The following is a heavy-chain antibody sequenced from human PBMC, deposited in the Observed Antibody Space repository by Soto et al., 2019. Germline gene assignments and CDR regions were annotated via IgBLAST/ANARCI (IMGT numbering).Heavy chain of an antibody. Sequence: EVQLVQSGAEVKKPGESLRISCKASGYSFTSYWISWVRQMPGKGLEWMGRIDPSDSYANYSPSFQGHVTISADKSINTADLQWSSLKASDTAMYYCGRVRVDKAEGWFDPWGQGTLVTVSS. CDR1: GYSFTSYW. V-gene: IGHV5-10-1*03. J-gene: IGHJ5*02. CDR2: IDPSDSYA. CDR3: GRVRVDKAEGWFDP. D-gene: IGHD5-18*01.